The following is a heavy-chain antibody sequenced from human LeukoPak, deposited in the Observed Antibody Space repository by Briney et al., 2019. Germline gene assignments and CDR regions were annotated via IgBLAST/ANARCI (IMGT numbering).Heavy chain of an antibody. Sequence: SETLSLTCTVSGGSLSSTNYYWGWIRKTPGKGLEWIGSIYFSGSTSYNPSLRGRGAISVDTPQNQYSLKLSSVTAADTAVYYCARHFLSPLRIVVVTSDWYFDLWGRGALVTVSS. J-gene: IGHJ2*01. CDR3: ARHFLSPLRIVVVTSDWYFDL. CDR1: GGSLSSTNYY. D-gene: IGHD2-21*02. V-gene: IGHV4-39*01. CDR2: IYFSGST.